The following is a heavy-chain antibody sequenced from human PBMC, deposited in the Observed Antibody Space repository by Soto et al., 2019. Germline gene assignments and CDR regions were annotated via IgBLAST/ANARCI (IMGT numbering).Heavy chain of an antibody. CDR2: IDPSGGVT. V-gene: IGHV1-46*01. CDR1: GYTFTKFH. J-gene: IGHJ4*02. D-gene: IGHD3-16*01. CDR3: AREVIGHDNYETIGYYFDH. Sequence: QVQLIQFGAEVKKPGASVKVSCRASGYTFTKFHIHWVRQAPGQGLEWMGMIDPSGGVTRDAQRFQGRITMTSDTSTSSGYMELRGLTSEDTAVYYCAREVIGHDNYETIGYYFDHWGPGTLVTVSS.